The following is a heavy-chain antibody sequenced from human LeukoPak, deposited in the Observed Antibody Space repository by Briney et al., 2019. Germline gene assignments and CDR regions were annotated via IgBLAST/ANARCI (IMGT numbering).Heavy chain of an antibody. D-gene: IGHD5-12*01. CDR3: ARNDYGTFYFDY. J-gene: IGHJ4*02. V-gene: IGHV3-30*03. Sequence: PGGSLRLSCTASGFTFSNYGMHWVRQAPGKGLEWVAVISYDGSNEYYADSVKGRFTISRDNSKKTLYLEMNSPRAEDTAMYYCARNDYGTFYFDYWGQGALVPVSS. CDR2: ISYDGSNE. CDR1: GFTFSNYG.